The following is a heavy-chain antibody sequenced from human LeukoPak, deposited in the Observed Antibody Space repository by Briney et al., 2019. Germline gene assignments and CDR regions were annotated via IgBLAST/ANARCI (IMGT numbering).Heavy chain of an antibody. V-gene: IGHV1-69*05. CDR1: GATFSTYA. Sequence: GSSVKVSCKASGATFSTYAVNWGRQAPGQGLEWMGGMIPLFGTANYAQKFQGRVTITTDESTSTAYMELSSLRSEDTAIYYCARVFARGGEISGSYYYYWGQGTLVTVSS. J-gene: IGHJ4*02. CDR3: ARVFARGGEISGSYYYY. CDR2: MIPLFGTA. D-gene: IGHD3-10*01.